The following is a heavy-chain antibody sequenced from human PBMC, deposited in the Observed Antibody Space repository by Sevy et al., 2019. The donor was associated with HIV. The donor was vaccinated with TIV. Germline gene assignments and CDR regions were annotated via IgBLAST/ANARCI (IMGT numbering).Heavy chain of an antibody. CDR1: GGTFSSYA. D-gene: IGHD3-10*01. CDR3: ARDPEGSGTFYYYGMDV. V-gene: IGHV1-69*13. J-gene: IGHJ6*02. CDR2: IIPIFGTA. Sequence: ASVKVSCKASGGTFSSYAISWVRQAPGQGLEWMGGIIPIFGTANYAQKFQGRVTITADESTSTVYMELSSLRSEDTAVYYCARDPEGSGTFYYYGMDVWGQGTTVTVSS.